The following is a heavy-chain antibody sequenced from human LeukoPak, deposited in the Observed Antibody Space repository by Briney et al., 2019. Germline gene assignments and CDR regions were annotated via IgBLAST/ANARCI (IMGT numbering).Heavy chain of an antibody. CDR1: GFTFSSYS. V-gene: IGHV3-48*01. Sequence: GGSLRLSCAASGFTFSSYSMNWVRQAPGKGPEWVSYIRSSSSTIYYADSVKGRFTISRDNAMNSLYLQMNSLRAEDTAVYYCARAKRNGFDIWGQGTMVTVSS. CDR2: IRSSSSTI. CDR3: ARAKRNGFDI. J-gene: IGHJ3*02.